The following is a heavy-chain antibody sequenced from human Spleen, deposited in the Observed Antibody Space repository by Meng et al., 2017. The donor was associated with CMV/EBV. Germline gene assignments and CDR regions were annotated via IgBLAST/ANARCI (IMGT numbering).Heavy chain of an antibody. V-gene: IGHV3-48*04. J-gene: IGHJ6*02. Sequence: GESLKISCAASGFTFSSYSMNWVRQAPGKGLEWVAYIGGSGSTTYYADSVKGRFTISRDNGKDSLYLQMDSLRPEDTAVYYCARGEYSNYHQYYYAMDVWGQGTTVTVSS. CDR2: IGGSGSTT. D-gene: IGHD4-11*01. CDR3: ARGEYSNYHQYYYAMDV. CDR1: GFTFSSYS.